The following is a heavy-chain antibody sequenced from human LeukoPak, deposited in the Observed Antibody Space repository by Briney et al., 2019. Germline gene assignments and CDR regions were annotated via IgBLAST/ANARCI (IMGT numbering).Heavy chain of an antibody. D-gene: IGHD3-22*01. Sequence: GASVKVSFKSTGYTLTGYYMHWVRQAPGQGLEWMGRINPNSGGTNYAQKFQGRVTITMDTSINTAYMDLSRLGSDDPAVYYCATDTWGYYDSSNYYRQADYWGQGTLVTVSS. J-gene: IGHJ4*02. CDR2: INPNSGGT. CDR1: GYTLTGYY. V-gene: IGHV1-2*06. CDR3: ATDTWGYYDSSNYYRQADY.